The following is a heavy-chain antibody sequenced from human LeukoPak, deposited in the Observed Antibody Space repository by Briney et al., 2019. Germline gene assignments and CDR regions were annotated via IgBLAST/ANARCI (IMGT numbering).Heavy chain of an antibody. J-gene: IGHJ5*02. Sequence: ASVKVSCKAPGYTFSDYYMHWVRQAPGQGLEWMGWINPNSGDTNYAQKFQGRVTMTRDTSITTAYMELSRLRSDDTAVYYCARDHWKYNNWFDPWGPGTLVTVSS. CDR1: GYTFSDYY. CDR2: INPNSGDT. CDR3: ARDHWKYNNWFDP. V-gene: IGHV1-2*02. D-gene: IGHD1-7*01.